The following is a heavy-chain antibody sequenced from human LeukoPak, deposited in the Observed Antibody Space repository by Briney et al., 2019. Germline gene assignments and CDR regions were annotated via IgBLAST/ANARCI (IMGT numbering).Heavy chain of an antibody. V-gene: IGHV1-2*02. Sequence: ASVNVSCKTSGYTFTGYYMHWVRQAPGQGLEWMGWINPNSGGTNYAQKFQGRVTMTRDTSISTAYMELSRLRSDDSAVYYCARDSGREVDGSGTHYKANYWGQGTLVTVSS. CDR2: INPNSGGT. D-gene: IGHD3-10*01. J-gene: IGHJ4*02. CDR1: GYTFTGYY. CDR3: ARDSGREVDGSGTHYKANY.